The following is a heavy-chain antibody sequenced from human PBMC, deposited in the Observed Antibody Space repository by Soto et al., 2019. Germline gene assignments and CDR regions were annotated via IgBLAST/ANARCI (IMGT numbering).Heavy chain of an antibody. J-gene: IGHJ4*02. CDR1: RFSFDSYG. CDR2: IWHDGSVT. V-gene: IGHV3-33*01. D-gene: IGHD6-19*01. Sequence: QVQLVESGGGEVQPGTSLRLSCAASRFSFDSYGLHWVRQAPGKGLGWVAIIWHDGSVTDYADSVKGRFTISRDNDKNTLYLKMNSLGVEDTAVYYCARDSSGFRGVWDYWGQGTLVTVSS. CDR3: ARDSSGFRGVWDY.